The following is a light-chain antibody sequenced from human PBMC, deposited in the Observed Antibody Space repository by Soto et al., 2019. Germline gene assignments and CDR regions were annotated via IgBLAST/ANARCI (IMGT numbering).Light chain of an antibody. Sequence: DIQMTQSPSTLSGSVGDRVTITCRARQPIISWLAWYQQKPGKAPNLLIYKASTLKSVVPSRFSGSGSGTEFTLTISSLQPDDFATSYCQHYNSYSEAFGQGTKVELK. CDR3: QHYNSYSEA. J-gene: IGKJ1*01. CDR1: QPIISW. V-gene: IGKV1-5*03. CDR2: KAS.